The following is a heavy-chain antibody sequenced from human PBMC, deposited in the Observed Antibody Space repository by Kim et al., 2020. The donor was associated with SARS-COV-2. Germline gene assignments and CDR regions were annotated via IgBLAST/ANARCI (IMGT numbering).Heavy chain of an antibody. CDR3: VGVYSNYGGIDY. V-gene: IGHV3-33*01. J-gene: IGHJ4*02. CDR2: IWYDGTNK. D-gene: IGHD4-4*01. CDR1: GFTFSSYG. Sequence: GGSLRLSCAASGFTFSSYGMHWVRQAPDKGLGWLAVIWYDGTNKYYADSVKGRFTISRDNSKNTLYLQMNSLRAEDTAVYYCVGVYSNYGGIDYWGQGTLVTVSS.